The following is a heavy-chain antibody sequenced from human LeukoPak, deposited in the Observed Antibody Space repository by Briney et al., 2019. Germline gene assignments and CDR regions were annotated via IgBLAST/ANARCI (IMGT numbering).Heavy chain of an antibody. D-gene: IGHD6-19*01. V-gene: IGHV3-33*06. CDR2: IWYDGSNK. CDR1: GFTFSSYG. Sequence: PGWSLRLSCAASGFTFSSYGMHWVRQAPGKGLEWVAVIWYDGSNKYYADSVKGRFTISRDNSKNTLYLQMNSLRAEDTAVYYCAKALSIAVAGTGVLYFDYWGQGTLVTVSS. CDR3: AKALSIAVAGTGVLYFDY. J-gene: IGHJ4*02.